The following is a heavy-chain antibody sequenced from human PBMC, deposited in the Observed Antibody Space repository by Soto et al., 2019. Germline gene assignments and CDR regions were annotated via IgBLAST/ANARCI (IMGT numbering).Heavy chain of an antibody. Sequence: GESLKISCKGSGYSFTSYWIGWVRQMPGKGLEWMGIIYPGDSDTRYSPSFQGPVTSSADKAISTAYLQWSSLKASDTAMYYCARLVTGTPGTGHYYFGMDVWGLGTTVTVSS. J-gene: IGHJ6*02. CDR2: IYPGDSDT. CDR1: GYSFTSYW. D-gene: IGHD1-20*01. V-gene: IGHV5-51*01. CDR3: ARLVTGTPGTGHYYFGMDV.